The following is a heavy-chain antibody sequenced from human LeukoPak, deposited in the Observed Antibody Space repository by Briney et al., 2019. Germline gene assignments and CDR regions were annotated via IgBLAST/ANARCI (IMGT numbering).Heavy chain of an antibody. CDR1: GFTFTGYY. J-gene: IGHJ4*02. D-gene: IGHD2-21*02. CDR2: INPHSGGT. Sequence: ASVKVSCKASGFTFTGYYIHWVRQAPEQGLEWMGYINPHSGGTNSPQKFQGRVTMTTDTSISAGYMELSSLISDDTAMYYCVREGNELLSKNFDYWGQGTLVTVSS. V-gene: IGHV1-2*02. CDR3: VREGNELLSKNFDY.